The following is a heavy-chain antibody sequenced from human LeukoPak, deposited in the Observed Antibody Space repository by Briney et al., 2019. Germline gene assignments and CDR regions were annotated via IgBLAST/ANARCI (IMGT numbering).Heavy chain of an antibody. CDR3: ARGLGYCTSTTCLLPFDY. V-gene: IGHV3-53*01. CDR1: GFTVSTYY. Sequence: GGSLRLSCAASGFTVSTYYMTWVRQAPGKWLECVSVIYSGGSTYYADSVKGRFTFSRDNSKNTLYLQMNSLRAEDTAMYYCARGLGYCTSTTCLLPFDYWGQGTLVTVSS. CDR2: IYSGGST. J-gene: IGHJ4*02. D-gene: IGHD2-2*01.